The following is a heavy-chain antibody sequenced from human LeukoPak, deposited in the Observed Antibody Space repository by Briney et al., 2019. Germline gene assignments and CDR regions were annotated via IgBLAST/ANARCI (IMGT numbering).Heavy chain of an antibody. CDR1: GGSFSGYY. V-gene: IGHV4-34*01. J-gene: IGHJ4*02. CDR2: INHSGST. Sequence: SETLSLTCAVYGGSFSGYYWSWIRQPPGKGLEWIGEINHSGSTNYNPSLKSRVTISVDTSKNQFSLKLSSVTAADTAVYYCARRWITMVRAHWYFDYWGQGTLVTVSS. CDR3: ARRWITMVRAHWYFDY. D-gene: IGHD3-10*01.